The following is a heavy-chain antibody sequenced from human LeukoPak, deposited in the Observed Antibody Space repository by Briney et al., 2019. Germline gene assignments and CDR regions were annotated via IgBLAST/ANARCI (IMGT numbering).Heavy chain of an antibody. Sequence: PSETLSLTCALCIHSISSGYFLGWIRHPPGNGLELIWSIYHSGSTYHNPSLKSLVIISVDTSRNQFSLKVSSVIAEDTAVYYCAKSIFGVAAASNWFDPWGQGTLVTVS. CDR2: IYHSGST. CDR3: AKSIFGVAAASNWFDP. V-gene: IGHV4-38-2*01. D-gene: IGHD3-3*01. CDR1: IHSISSGYF. J-gene: IGHJ5*02.